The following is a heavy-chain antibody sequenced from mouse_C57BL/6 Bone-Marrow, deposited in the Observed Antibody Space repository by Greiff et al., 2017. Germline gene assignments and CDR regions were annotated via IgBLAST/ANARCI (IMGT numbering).Heavy chain of an antibody. Sequence: QVQLQQPGAELVMPGASVKLSCKASGYTFTSYWMHWVKQRPGQGLEWIGEIYPSDSYTNYNQKFKGKSTLTVDKSSSTAYMQLSSLTSEDSAVYYCARESSGYAIDYWGQGTSVTVSS. CDR3: ARESSGYAIDY. V-gene: IGHV1-69*01. D-gene: IGHD3-2*02. J-gene: IGHJ4*01. CDR2: IYPSDSYT. CDR1: GYTFTSYW.